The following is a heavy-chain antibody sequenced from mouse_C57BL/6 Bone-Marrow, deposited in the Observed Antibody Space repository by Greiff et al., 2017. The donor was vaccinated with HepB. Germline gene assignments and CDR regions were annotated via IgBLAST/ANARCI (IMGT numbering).Heavy chain of an antibody. J-gene: IGHJ4*01. D-gene: IGHD1-1*01. V-gene: IGHV1-81*01. CDR2: IYPRSGNT. Sequence: QVHVKQSGAELARPGASVKLSCKASGYTFTSYGISWVKQRTGQGLEWIGEIYPRSGNTYYNEKFKGKATLTADKSSSTAYMELRSLTSEDSAVYFCARPTVVVGYYAMDYWGQGTSVTVSS. CDR1: GYTFTSYG. CDR3: ARPTVVVGYYAMDY.